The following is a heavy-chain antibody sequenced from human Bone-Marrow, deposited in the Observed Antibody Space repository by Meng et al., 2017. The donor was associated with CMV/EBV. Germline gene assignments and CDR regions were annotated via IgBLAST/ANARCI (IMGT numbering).Heavy chain of an antibody. V-gene: IGHV1-69*05. D-gene: IGHD6-6*01. CDR3: ARLTRAARHYYYYGMDV. Sequence: SVKVSCKASGYTFTSYGISWVRQAPGQGLEWMGGIIPIFGTANYAQKFQGRVTMTRDTSTSTVYMELSSLRSEDTAVYYCARLTRAARHYYYYGMDVWGQGTTVTVSS. J-gene: IGHJ6*02. CDR1: GYTFTSYG. CDR2: IIPIFGTA.